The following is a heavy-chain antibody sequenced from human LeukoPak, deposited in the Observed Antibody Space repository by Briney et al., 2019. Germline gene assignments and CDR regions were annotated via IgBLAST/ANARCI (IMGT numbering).Heavy chain of an antibody. V-gene: IGHV4-4*08. J-gene: IGHJ4*02. D-gene: IGHD2-2*01. CDR2: IHNSGRT. Sequence: SETLSLTCSVSGGSVSSYYWSWIRQSPGKGLEWIGYIHNSGRTNYNPSLKSRVTGFVDTSKNQVSLKLSSVTAADTAVYYCARDPSREPAAMEPFDYWGQGTLVTVSS. CDR3: ARDPSREPAAMEPFDY. CDR1: GGSVSSYY.